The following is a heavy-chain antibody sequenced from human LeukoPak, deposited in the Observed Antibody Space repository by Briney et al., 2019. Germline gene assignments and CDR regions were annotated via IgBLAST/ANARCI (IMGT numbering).Heavy chain of an antibody. CDR2: ISAYNGNT. V-gene: IGHV1-18*01. Sequence: GASLKVSCKASGYTFTSYGISWVRQAPGQGLEWMGWISAYNGNTNYAQKLQGRVTMTTDTSTSTAYMELRSMRSDDTAVYYCARERARYCTNGVCYFGNDKDYWGQGTLVTVSS. CDR1: GYTFTSYG. CDR3: ARERARYCTNGVCYFGNDKDY. D-gene: IGHD2-8*01. J-gene: IGHJ4*02.